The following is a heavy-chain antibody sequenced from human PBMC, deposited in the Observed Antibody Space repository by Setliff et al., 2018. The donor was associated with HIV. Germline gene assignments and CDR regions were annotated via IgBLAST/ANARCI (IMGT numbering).Heavy chain of an antibody. Sequence: STSGMRVTWIRQPPGKALEWLERIDWDDDKFYSTSLKTRLTISKDTSKNQVVLTMTNMDPVDTATYYCARGPYGPPDAFDIWGQGTMVTVSS. CDR3: ARGPYGPPDAFDI. J-gene: IGHJ3*02. D-gene: IGHD3-10*01. V-gene: IGHV2-70*04. CDR1: STSGMR. CDR2: IDWDDDK.